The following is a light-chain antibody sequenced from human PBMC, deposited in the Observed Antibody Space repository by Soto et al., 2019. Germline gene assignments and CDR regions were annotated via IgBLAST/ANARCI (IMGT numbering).Light chain of an antibody. CDR2: GAS. CDR1: QSVSRN. V-gene: IGKV3-15*01. CDR3: TTRSYWPRT. J-gene: IGKJ1*01. Sequence: ETVMTQSPATLSVSPGDGATLSCRASQSVSRNLAWYQQIPGQAPRLLIYGASTRASGIPARFSGSGSGTDFTLTISSLEPELLAVYYWTTRSYWPRTFGKGTKAEIK.